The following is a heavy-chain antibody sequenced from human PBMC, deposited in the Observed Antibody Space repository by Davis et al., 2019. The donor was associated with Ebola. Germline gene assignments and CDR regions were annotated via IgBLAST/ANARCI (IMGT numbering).Heavy chain of an antibody. D-gene: IGHD2-15*01. Sequence: GGSLRLSCAASGFTFSSYAMSWVRQAPGKGLEWVSAISGSGGSTNYADSVKGRLTISRDNSGNTLYLQMNSLRVEDTATYYCAKKKQYCDGATCYGQDAVENFFDTWGQGTLVTVSS. CDR3: AKKKQYCDGATCYGQDAVENFFDT. J-gene: IGHJ5*02. CDR2: ISGSGGST. CDR1: GFTFSSYA. V-gene: IGHV3-23*01.